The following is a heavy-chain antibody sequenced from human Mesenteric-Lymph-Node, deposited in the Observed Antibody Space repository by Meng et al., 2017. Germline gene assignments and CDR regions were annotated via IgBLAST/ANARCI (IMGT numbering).Heavy chain of an antibody. Sequence: GESLKISCVASGFTFGDFYTSWFRQAPGKGLEWVANIKQDGSEKYYVDSVKGRFTISRDNAKNSLYLQMNSLRAEDTAVYYCARDRRYGDYHFYYYGMDVWGQGTTVTVSS. V-gene: IGHV3-7*01. J-gene: IGHJ6*02. CDR3: ARDRRYGDYHFYYYGMDV. D-gene: IGHD4-17*01. CDR1: GFTFGDFY. CDR2: IKQDGSEK.